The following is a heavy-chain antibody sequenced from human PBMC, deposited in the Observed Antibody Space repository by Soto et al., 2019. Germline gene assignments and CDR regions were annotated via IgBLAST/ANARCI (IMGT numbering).Heavy chain of an antibody. CDR2: IKSKTDGGTT. Sequence: GGSLRLSCAASGFTFSNAWMSWVRQAPGKGLEWVGRIKSKTDGGTTDYAATVKGRFTISRDDSKNTLYLQMNSLKTEDTSVYCCTTYFELYYFDYWGQGTLVTVSS. J-gene: IGHJ4*02. CDR3: TTYFELYYFDY. V-gene: IGHV3-15*01. CDR1: GFTFSNAW. D-gene: IGHD1-7*01.